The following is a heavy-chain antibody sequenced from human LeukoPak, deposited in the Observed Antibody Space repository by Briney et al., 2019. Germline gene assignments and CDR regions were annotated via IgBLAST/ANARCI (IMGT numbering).Heavy chain of an antibody. Sequence: GGSLRLSCAASGFTFDDYGMSWVRQAPGKGLEWVSGINWNGGSTGYADSVKGRFTISRSNAKNSLYLQMNSLRAEDTAVYYCAKDLLWFGELSPLDWGQGTLVTVSS. CDR3: AKDLLWFGELSPLD. D-gene: IGHD3-10*01. CDR1: GFTFDDYG. J-gene: IGHJ4*02. V-gene: IGHV3-20*04. CDR2: INWNGGST.